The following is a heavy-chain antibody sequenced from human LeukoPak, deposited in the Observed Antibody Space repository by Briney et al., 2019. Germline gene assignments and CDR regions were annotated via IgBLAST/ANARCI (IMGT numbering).Heavy chain of an antibody. D-gene: IGHD3-10*01. CDR2: INPNSGGT. J-gene: IGHJ4*02. V-gene: IGHV1-2*02. CDR1: GYTFTSYD. Sequence: ASVKVSCKASGYTFTSYDINWVRQATGQGLEWMGWINPNSGGTNYAQKFQGRVTMTRDTSISTAYMELSRLRSDDTAVYYCARVPLHYYGSGSYHFDYWGQGTLVTVSS. CDR3: ARVPLHYYGSGSYHFDY.